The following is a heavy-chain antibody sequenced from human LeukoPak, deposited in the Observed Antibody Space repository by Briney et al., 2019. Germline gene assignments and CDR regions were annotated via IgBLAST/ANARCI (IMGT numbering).Heavy chain of an antibody. CDR1: GFTFSSYS. CDR2: ISSSSSYI. D-gene: IGHD6-19*01. V-gene: IGHV3-21*01. Sequence: PGGSLRLSCAASGFTFSSYSMNWVRQAPGKGLEWVSSISSSSSYIYYADSVKGRLTISRDNAKNSLYLQMNSLRAEDTAVYYCARETGSGWYPDAFDYWGQGTLVTVSS. CDR3: ARETGSGWYPDAFDY. J-gene: IGHJ4*02.